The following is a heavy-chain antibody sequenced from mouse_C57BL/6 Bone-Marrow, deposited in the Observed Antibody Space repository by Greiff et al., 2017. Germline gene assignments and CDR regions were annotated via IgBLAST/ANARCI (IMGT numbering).Heavy chain of an antibody. J-gene: IGHJ4*01. V-gene: IGHV5-16*01. D-gene: IGHD2-5*01. CDR3: ARRSNDAMDY. CDR2: INYDGSST. CDR1: GFTFSDYY. Sequence: EVKVVESEGGLVQPGSSMKLSCTASGFTFSDYYMAWVRQVPEKGLEWVANINYDGSSTYYLDSLKSRFIISRDNAKNILYLQMSSLKSEDTATYYCARRSNDAMDYWGQGTSVTVSS.